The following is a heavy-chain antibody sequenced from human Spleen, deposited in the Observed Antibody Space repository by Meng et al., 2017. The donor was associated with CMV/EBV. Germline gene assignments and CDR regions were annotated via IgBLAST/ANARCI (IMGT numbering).Heavy chain of an antibody. V-gene: IGHV1-2*02. D-gene: IGHD1-7*01. CDR3: ARDRSGTMTGYWFDP. CDR1: GYTFTGYY. CDR2: INPISGDT. J-gene: IGHJ5*02. Sequence: ASVKVSCKASGYTFTGYYLNWVRQAPGQGLEWMGWINPISGDTNYAQKFQGRVTMTRDTSINTVYMDLSSLRSDDTAVYYCARDRSGTMTGYWFDPWGQGSLVTVSS.